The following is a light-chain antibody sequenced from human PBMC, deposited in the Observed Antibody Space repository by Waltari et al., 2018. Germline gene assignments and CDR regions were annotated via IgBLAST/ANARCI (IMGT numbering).Light chain of an antibody. Sequence: QSVLTQPPSVSGAPGQRVTIACTGSSSNLGERYGFQWYQHLPGTAPKLLIYDNTNRPSGVPDRFSGSKSGTSASLAISGLQTEDEGNYYCQSYDSSLRGFFVFGTGTKVTVL. CDR3: QSYDSSLRGFFV. J-gene: IGLJ1*01. CDR2: DNT. CDR1: SSNLGERYG. V-gene: IGLV1-40*01.